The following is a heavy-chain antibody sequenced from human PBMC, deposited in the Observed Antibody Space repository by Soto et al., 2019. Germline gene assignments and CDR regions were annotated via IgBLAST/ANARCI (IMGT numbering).Heavy chain of an antibody. CDR1: GFTFSSYG. V-gene: IGHV3-33*01. CDR2: IWYDGSNK. Sequence: PGGSLRLSCAASGFTFSSYGMHWVRKAPGKGLEWVAVIWYDGSNKYYADSVKGRFTISRDNSKNTLYLQMNSLRAEDTAVYYCAREQRRPDAFDIWGQGTMVTVSS. J-gene: IGHJ3*02. CDR3: AREQRRPDAFDI.